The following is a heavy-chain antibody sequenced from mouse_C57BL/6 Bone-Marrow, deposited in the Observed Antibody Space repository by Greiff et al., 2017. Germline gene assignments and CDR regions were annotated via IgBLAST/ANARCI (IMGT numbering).Heavy chain of an antibody. CDR2: ILPSDSAT. J-gene: IGHJ2*01. CDR3: ARASYYGYDGLDY. Sequence: VVEPGASVMVSCKSFGYTFTSSWMHWVTQRTGQGLEWTGRILPSDSATNYNHTFKDKATSTVAKFSSTAYMQLSSRTAEDSEFYYCARASYYGYDGLDYWGQGTTLTVSS. D-gene: IGHD2-2*01. V-gene: IGHV1-74*04. CDR1: GYTFTSSW.